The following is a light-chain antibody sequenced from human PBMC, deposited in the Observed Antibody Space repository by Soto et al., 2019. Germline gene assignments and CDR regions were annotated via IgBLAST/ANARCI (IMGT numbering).Light chain of an antibody. CDR2: DAS. CDR3: QHYNSAPLT. J-gene: IGKJ1*01. Sequence: DIQMTQSPSTLSASVGDRVTITCRASQSVRSWLAWYQLRPGKAPKVLIYDASSLESGVPSRFSGSGSGTESTLSINSVQPDDFATYYCQHYNSAPLTFGQGTKVEIK. V-gene: IGKV1-5*01. CDR1: QSVRSW.